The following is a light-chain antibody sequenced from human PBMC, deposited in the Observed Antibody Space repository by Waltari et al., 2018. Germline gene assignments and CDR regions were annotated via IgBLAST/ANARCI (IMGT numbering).Light chain of an antibody. J-gene: IGLJ3*02. CDR1: SSNIGTNY. Sequence: QSVLTQPPSASGTPGQRVTISCSGSSSNIGTNYVYWYQQLPGTAPKLLIYRDNQRASGVPDRFFGSKSGTSASLAISGLRSEDEADYYCATWDDSLTGRVFGGGTKLTVV. V-gene: IGLV1-47*01. CDR3: ATWDDSLTGRV. CDR2: RDN.